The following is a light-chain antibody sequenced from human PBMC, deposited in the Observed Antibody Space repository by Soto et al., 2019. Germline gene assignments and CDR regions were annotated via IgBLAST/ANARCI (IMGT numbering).Light chain of an antibody. Sequence: QAVVTQEPSLTVSPGGTVTLTCASSTGAVTNGYYPNWFQQKSGQSPRALIFSTSNKHSWTPARFSGSLLGGKAGLTLAGVQPEDEAEYYCLLYYCCSQAWVFCGGAELTVL. V-gene: IGLV7-43*01. CDR1: TGAVTNGYY. CDR2: STS. J-gene: IGLJ3*02. CDR3: LLYYCCSQAWV.